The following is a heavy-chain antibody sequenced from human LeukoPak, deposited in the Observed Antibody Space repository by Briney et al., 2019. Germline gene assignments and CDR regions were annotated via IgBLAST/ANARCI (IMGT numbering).Heavy chain of an antibody. J-gene: IGHJ4*02. CDR3: ATTNRYSGSYRDFDY. Sequence: GSLRLSCAASGLTFSIYAMSWVRQAPGKGLEWVSAMSGSGGSTCYADSVKGRFTISRANSKTTLYLQMNILRAEATAVYYCATTNRYSGSYRDFDYWGQGTLVTVSS. CDR2: MSGSGGST. D-gene: IGHD1-26*01. V-gene: IGHV3-23*01. CDR1: GLTFSIYA.